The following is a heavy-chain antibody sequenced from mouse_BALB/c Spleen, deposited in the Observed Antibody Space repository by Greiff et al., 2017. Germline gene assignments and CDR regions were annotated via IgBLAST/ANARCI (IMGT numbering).Heavy chain of an antibody. J-gene: IGHJ3*01. CDR1: GYAFTNYL. Sequence: VKLMESGAELVRPGTSVKVSCKASGYAFTNYLIEWVKQRPGQGLEWIGVINPGSGGTNYNEKFKGKATLTADKSSSTAYMQLSSLTSDDSAVYFCARKGNYYGSSLAYWGQGTLVTVSA. CDR3: ARKGNYYGSSLAY. V-gene: IGHV1-54*01. D-gene: IGHD1-1*01. CDR2: INPGSGGT.